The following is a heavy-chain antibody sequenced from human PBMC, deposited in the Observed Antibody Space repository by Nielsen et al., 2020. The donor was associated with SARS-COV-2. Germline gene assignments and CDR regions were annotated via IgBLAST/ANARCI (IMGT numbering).Heavy chain of an antibody. Sequence: SETLSLTCTVSGGSISSYYWSWIRQPPGKGLEWIGYIYYSGSTNYNPSLKSRVTISVDTSKNQFSLKLSSVTAADTAVYYCARSHLPIGYCSGGSCAVFDPWGQGTLVTVSS. D-gene: IGHD2-15*01. CDR1: GGSISSYY. CDR3: ARSHLPIGYCSGGSCAVFDP. CDR2: IYYSGST. J-gene: IGHJ5*02. V-gene: IGHV4-59*01.